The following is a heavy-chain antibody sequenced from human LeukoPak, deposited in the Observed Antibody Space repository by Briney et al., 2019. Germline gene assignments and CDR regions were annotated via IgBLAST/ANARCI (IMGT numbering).Heavy chain of an antibody. V-gene: IGHV3-66*02. J-gene: IGHJ4*02. CDR3: ARDFFPIVDSTWYEIGY. Sequence: GGSLRLSCAASGFTVSSNYMSWVRQAPGKGLEWVSVIYSVGSTHYADSVKGRFTISRDNSRNTLYLQMDSLRSEDTAVYYCARDFFPIVDSTWYEIGYWGQGTLVTVSS. CDR2: IYSVGST. D-gene: IGHD2-21*01. CDR1: GFTVSSNY.